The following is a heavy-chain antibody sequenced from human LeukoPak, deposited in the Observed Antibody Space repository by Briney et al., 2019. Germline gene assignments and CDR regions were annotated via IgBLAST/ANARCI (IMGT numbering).Heavy chain of an antibody. CDR2: IYSGGST. CDR1: GFTVSTSY. V-gene: IGHV3-53*01. CDR3: ASIGGQSGYSGYDEYYFDY. D-gene: IGHD5-12*01. J-gene: IGHJ4*02. Sequence: QAGGSLRLSCAASGFTVSTSYMSWVRQAPGKGLEWVSVIYSGGSTYYADSVKGRFTISRDNSKNTLYLQMNSLRVEDTAVYYCASIGGQSGYSGYDEYYFDYWGQGTLVTVSS.